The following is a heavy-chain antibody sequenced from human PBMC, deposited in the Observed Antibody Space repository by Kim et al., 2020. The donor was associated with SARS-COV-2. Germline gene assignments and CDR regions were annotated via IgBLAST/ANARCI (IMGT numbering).Heavy chain of an antibody. CDR2: IYYSGST. CDR1: GGSISSGGYY. J-gene: IGHJ5*02. Sequence: SETLSLTCTVSGGSISSGGYYWSWIRQHPGKGLEWIGYIYYSGSTYYNPSLKSRVTISVDTSKNQFSLKLSSVTAADTAVYYCARAHPYGSYWFDPWGQGTLVTVSS. CDR3: ARAHPYGSYWFDP. V-gene: IGHV4-31*03. D-gene: IGHD3-10*01.